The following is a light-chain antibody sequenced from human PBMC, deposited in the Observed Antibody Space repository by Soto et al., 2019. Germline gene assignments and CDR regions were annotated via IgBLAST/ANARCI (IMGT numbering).Light chain of an antibody. Sequence: DVPMTQSPSTLSASVGDRVTITCRASQNITGWLAWHQQKPGKAPRLLIYKASTLQSGVPSRFSGSGYGTDFILTINSLQPDDFATYYCQQYNIYWTFGQGTKVEIK. J-gene: IGKJ1*01. CDR1: QNITGW. CDR2: KAS. CDR3: QQYNIYWT. V-gene: IGKV1-5*03.